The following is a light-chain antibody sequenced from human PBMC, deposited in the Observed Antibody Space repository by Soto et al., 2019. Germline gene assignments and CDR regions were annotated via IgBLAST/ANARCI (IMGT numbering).Light chain of an antibody. V-gene: IGLV2-14*01. J-gene: IGLJ1*01. CDR2: EVT. CDR3: SSYTSSNTPYV. CDR1: SSDVGAYNF. Sequence: QSVLTQPASVSGSPGQSITISCTGSSSDVGAYNFVSWYQHHPGKAPKLILYEVTTRPSGVSSRFSGSKSGNTASLTISGLQADDEANYYCSSYTSSNTPYVFGTGTKV.